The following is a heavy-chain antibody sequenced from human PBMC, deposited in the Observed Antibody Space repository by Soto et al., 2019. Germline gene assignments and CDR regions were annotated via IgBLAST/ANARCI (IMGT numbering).Heavy chain of an antibody. Sequence: QVQLVQSGAEVKKPGSSVKVSCKASGGTFSSYAISWVRQSPGQGLEWMGGIIPIFGTANYEQKFQGRVTITADESTSTAYMELRSLRSEDTAVYYCARDHGGDCSGGSCYPGRYFDYWGQGTLVTVSS. V-gene: IGHV1-69*01. J-gene: IGHJ4*02. CDR3: ARDHGGDCSGGSCYPGRYFDY. D-gene: IGHD2-15*01. CDR1: GGTFSSYA. CDR2: IIPIFGTA.